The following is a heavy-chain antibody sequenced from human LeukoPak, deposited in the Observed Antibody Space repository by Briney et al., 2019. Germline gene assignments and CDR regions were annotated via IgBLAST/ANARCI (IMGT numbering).Heavy chain of an antibody. CDR2: ISGGGGNT. Sequence: TGGSLRLSRAASKFAFSSYAMSWVRQAPGKGLEWVSAISGGGGNTYYADSVKGRFTISRDNSKNTLYLQMNSLRAEDTAVYYCGKNRYSGSLSPFDIWGQGTMVTVSS. D-gene: IGHD1-26*01. CDR1: KFAFSSYA. J-gene: IGHJ3*02. V-gene: IGHV3-23*01. CDR3: GKNRYSGSLSPFDI.